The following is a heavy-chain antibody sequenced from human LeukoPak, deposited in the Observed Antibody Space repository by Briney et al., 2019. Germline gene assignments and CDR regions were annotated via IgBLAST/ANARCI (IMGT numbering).Heavy chain of an antibody. Sequence: PGRSLRLSCAASGFTFSSYAMHWVRQAPGKGLEWVAVISYDGSNKYYADSVKGRFTISRDNSKNTLYLQMNSLRAEDTAVYYCARAEVTGTTTPSDFYYYYYMDVWGKGTTVTVSS. CDR3: ARAEVTGTTTPSDFYYYYYMDV. D-gene: IGHD1-7*01. J-gene: IGHJ6*03. V-gene: IGHV3-30*01. CDR2: ISYDGSNK. CDR1: GFTFSSYA.